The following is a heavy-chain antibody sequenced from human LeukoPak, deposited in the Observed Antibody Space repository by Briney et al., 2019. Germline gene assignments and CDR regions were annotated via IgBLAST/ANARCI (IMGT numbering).Heavy chain of an antibody. CDR1: GDSISSYY. D-gene: IGHD3-16*01. V-gene: IGHV4-59*12. CDR2: IYDRGKT. Sequence: SSETLSLTCTVSGDSISSYYWSWIRQPPGKGLEWIGYIYDRGKTNYNASLISRVTISVDTSKNQFSLKLTSGAPADTAVYYCARGGGTLDYWGQGTLVTVSS. J-gene: IGHJ4*02. CDR3: ARGGGTLDY.